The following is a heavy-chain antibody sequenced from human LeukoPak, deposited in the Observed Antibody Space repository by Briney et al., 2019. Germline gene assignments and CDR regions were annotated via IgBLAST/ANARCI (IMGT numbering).Heavy chain of an antibody. D-gene: IGHD3-3*01. CDR1: GFTFSSHW. V-gene: IGHV3-7*01. CDR3: ARDRNGYDFWSGYPTYYYYYYMDV. CDR2: IKQDGSEK. Sequence: GGSLRLSCAASGFTFSSHWMSWVRQAPGKGLEWVANIKQDGSEKYYVDSVKGRFTISRDNAKNSLYLQMNSLRAEDTAVYYCARDRNGYDFWSGYPTYYYYYYMDVWGKGTTVTVSS. J-gene: IGHJ6*03.